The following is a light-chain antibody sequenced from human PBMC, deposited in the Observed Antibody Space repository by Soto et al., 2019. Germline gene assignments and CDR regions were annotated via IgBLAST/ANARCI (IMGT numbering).Light chain of an antibody. CDR3: QQRSNWPIT. V-gene: IGKV3-11*01. Sequence: EIVLTQSPATLSLSPGERATLSCRASQSVSSHLAWYQQKPGQAPRLLIYDASNRATGIPARFSGSGSETDFTLTISSLEPEDFAVYYCQQRSNWPITFGQGTRLEIK. CDR2: DAS. J-gene: IGKJ5*01. CDR1: QSVSSH.